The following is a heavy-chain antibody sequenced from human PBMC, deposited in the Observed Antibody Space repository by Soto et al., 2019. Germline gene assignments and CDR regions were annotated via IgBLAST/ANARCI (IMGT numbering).Heavy chain of an antibody. CDR3: ARGGVGATRDWFDP. V-gene: IGHV4-34*01. J-gene: IGHJ5*02. CDR1: GGSFSGYY. D-gene: IGHD1-26*01. CDR2: INHSGST. Sequence: QVQLQQWGAGLLKPSETLSLTCAVYGGSFSGYYWSWIRQPPGKGLEWIGEINHSGSTNYNPSLKSRVTISVDTSKNQFSLKLSSVTAADTAVYYCARGGVGATRDWFDPWGQGTLVTVYS.